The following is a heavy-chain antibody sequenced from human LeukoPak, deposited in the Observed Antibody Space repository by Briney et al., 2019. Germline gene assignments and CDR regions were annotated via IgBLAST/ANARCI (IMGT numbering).Heavy chain of an antibody. D-gene: IGHD3-22*01. CDR3: ARGPPYYYDSSGYGFYFDY. CDR2: INQDGSKK. J-gene: IGHJ4*02. Sequence: PGGSLRLSCAASGFTFSDYYMSWIRQAPGKGLEWVANINQDGSKKFYVDSVKGRFTISRDNAKNALYLQMNSLRAEDTGVYYCARGPPYYYDSSGYGFYFDYWGQGTLVTVSS. V-gene: IGHV3-7*01. CDR1: GFTFSDYY.